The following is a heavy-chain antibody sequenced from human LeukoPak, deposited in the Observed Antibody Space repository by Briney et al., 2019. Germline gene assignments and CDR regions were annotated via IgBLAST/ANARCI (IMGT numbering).Heavy chain of an antibody. Sequence: GGSLRLSCAASGFTFSSYSMNSVRQAPGKGLEWVSSISSSSYIYYADSVKGRFTISRDNAKNTLYLQMNSLRAEDTAVYYCARGLSGGIAAAGLEDWFDPWGQGTLVTVSS. J-gene: IGHJ5*02. CDR2: ISSSSYI. CDR1: GFTFSSYS. V-gene: IGHV3-21*01. D-gene: IGHD6-13*01. CDR3: ARGLSGGIAAAGLEDWFDP.